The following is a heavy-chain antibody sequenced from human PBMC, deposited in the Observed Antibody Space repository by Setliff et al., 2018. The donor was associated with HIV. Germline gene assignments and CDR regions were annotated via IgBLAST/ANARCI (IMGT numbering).Heavy chain of an antibody. J-gene: IGHJ5*02. CDR3: ASDGRYSFGYNWFDP. CDR1: GGSISSYY. Sequence: PSETLSLTCSVSGGSISSYYWSWIRQPPGKGLEWIGDIYYSGMTNYNPSLQSRVTISLDTSKNQFSLKVNSVTAADTAVYYCASDGRYSFGYNWFDPWGQGTLVTVSS. D-gene: IGHD5-18*01. V-gene: IGHV4-59*01. CDR2: IYYSGMT.